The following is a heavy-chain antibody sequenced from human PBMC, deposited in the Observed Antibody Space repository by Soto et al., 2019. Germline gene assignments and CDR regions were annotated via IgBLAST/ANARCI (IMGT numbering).Heavy chain of an antibody. CDR2: INQDGSGK. CDR1: GFTFSSHW. V-gene: IGHV3-7*01. Sequence: GGSLRLSCAASGFTFSSHWMSWVRQAPGKGLEWVANINQDGSGKYYVDSVKGRFTISRDNAKNSLYLQMNSLRAEDTAVYYYARDLGVQELDYWGQGTLVTVSS. J-gene: IGHJ4*02. CDR3: ARDLGVQELDY. D-gene: IGHD6-6*01.